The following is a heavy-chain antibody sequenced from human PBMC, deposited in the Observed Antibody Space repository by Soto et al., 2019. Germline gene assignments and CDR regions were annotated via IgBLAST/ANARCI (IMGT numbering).Heavy chain of an antibody. J-gene: IGHJ4*02. CDR1: GASISYGGYS. D-gene: IGHD5-12*01. Sequence: QLRLQESGSGVVKTSESLSLTCPVFGASISYGGYSWSWIRQSPGRGLEWIGHITHLENTYFNPSFKSQVSMSIDRTKNHFSLKVTSMTAADKGRYFCVRGGGNDPFEYWGQGILVTVSS. CDR2: ITHLENT. V-gene: IGHV4-30-2*06. CDR3: VRGGGNDPFEY.